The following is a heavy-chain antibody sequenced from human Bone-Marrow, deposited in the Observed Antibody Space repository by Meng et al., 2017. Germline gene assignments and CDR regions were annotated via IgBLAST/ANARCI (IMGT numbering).Heavy chain of an antibody. Sequence: QVELVQSGDEMKKPGASVKVSCKASGYIFSSSGISWVRQAPRQGLEWMGWISAYNGDTKYAPELQGRVSMTTDTSTYTAYMELRSLRSDDTAIYYCARDYANKVDYWGQGTLVTVSS. J-gene: IGHJ4*02. CDR2: ISAYNGDT. D-gene: IGHD2-2*01. CDR3: ARDYANKVDY. CDR1: GYIFSSSG. V-gene: IGHV1-18*01.